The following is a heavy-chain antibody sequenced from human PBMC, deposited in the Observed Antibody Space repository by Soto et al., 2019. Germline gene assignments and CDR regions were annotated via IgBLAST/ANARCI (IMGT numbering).Heavy chain of an antibody. CDR1: GFIFSSYA. V-gene: IGHV3-7*01. CDR2: IKQDGSEK. D-gene: IGHD4-17*01. Sequence: GGSLRLSCAASGFIFSSYAMSWVRQAPGKGLEWVANIKQDGSEKYYVDSVKGRFTISRDNAKNSLYLQMNSLRAEDTAVYYCARDYGDYIDYWGQGTLVTVSS. J-gene: IGHJ4*02. CDR3: ARDYGDYIDY.